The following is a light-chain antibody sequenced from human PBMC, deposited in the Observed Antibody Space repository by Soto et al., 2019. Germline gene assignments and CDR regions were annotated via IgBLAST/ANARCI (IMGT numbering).Light chain of an antibody. J-gene: IGKJ1*01. CDR1: QSVSSSY. V-gene: IGKV3-20*01. Sequence: EIVLTQSPGTLSLSPGERATLSCRARQSVSSSYLAWYQKKPVQAPRLLIYVPFNWATGIQDRFSGSGSGTDFTLTISTLETEDFEVYYCHKYQSSHSFGQATKVEIK. CDR3: HKYQSSHS. CDR2: VPF.